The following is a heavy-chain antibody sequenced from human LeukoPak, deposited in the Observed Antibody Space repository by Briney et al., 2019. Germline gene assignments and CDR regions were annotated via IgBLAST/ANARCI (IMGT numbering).Heavy chain of an antibody. CDR2: INWNGGST. CDR3: ARNGGNFYYYYMDV. D-gene: IGHD4-23*01. Sequence: GGSLRLSCAASGFTFDDYGMSWVRQAPGKGLEWVSGINWNGGSTGYADSVKGRFTISRDNAKNSLYLQMNSLRAEDTALYYCARNGGNFYYYYMDVWGKGTTVTASS. CDR1: GFTFDDYG. J-gene: IGHJ6*03. V-gene: IGHV3-20*04.